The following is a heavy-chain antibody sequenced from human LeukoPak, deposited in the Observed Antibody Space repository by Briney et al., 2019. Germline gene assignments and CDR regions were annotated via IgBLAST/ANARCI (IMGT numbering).Heavy chain of an antibody. CDR1: GFTFSSYG. Sequence: GGSLRLSCAASGFTFSSYGMHWVRQAPGKGLEWVASIKRDGSEESYVDSVKGRFTISRDNAKTSLYLQMNSLRAEDTAVYYCRVSSGDFDYWGQGTLVAVSS. CDR2: IKRDGSEE. J-gene: IGHJ4*02. CDR3: RVSSGDFDY. D-gene: IGHD6-25*01. V-gene: IGHV3-7*01.